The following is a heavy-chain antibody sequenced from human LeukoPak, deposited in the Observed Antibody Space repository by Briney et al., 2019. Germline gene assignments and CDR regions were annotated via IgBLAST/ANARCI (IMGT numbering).Heavy chain of an antibody. J-gene: IGHJ4*02. CDR3: AKDLAVADY. Sequence: PGGSLRLSCSASGFTVSSYGMPWVRQAPGKGPEWVAVISFDGTKKSYADAVMGRFTISRDNYENTLDLQMNSLTGEDTAVYYCAKDLAVADYWGQGTLVTVSS. V-gene: IGHV3-30*18. D-gene: IGHD6-19*01. CDR2: ISFDGTKK. CDR1: GFTVSSYG.